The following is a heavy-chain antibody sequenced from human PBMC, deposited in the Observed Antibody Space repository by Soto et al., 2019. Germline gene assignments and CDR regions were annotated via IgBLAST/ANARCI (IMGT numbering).Heavy chain of an antibody. V-gene: IGHV3-21*01. J-gene: IGHJ4*02. CDR3: ARDAEEQLVRRLDY. CDR2: ISSSSSYI. Sequence: EVQLVESGGGLVKPGGSLRLSCAASGFTFSSYSMNWVRQAPGKGLEWVSSISSSSSYIYYADSVKGRFTISRDNAKNSLYLQMNSLRAEDTAVYYCARDAEEQLVRRLDYWGQGTLVTVSS. CDR1: GFTFSSYS. D-gene: IGHD6-13*01.